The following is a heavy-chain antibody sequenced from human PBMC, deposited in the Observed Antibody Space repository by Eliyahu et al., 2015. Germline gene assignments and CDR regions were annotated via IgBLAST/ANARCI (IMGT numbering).Heavy chain of an antibody. CDR2: INHSGST. J-gene: IGHJ4*02. Sequence: QVQLQQWGAGLLKPSETLSLTCXXYGGSFSGYYWSWIRQPPGKGLEWIGEINHSGSTNYNPSLKSRVTISVDTSKNQFSLKLSSVTAADTAVYYCARGVAGNDYWGQGTLVTVSS. V-gene: IGHV4-34*01. CDR3: ARGVAGNDY. CDR1: GGSFSGYY. D-gene: IGHD4-23*01.